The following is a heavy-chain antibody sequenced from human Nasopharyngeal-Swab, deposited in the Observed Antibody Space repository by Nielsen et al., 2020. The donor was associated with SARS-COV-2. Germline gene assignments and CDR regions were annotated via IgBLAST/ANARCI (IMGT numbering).Heavy chain of an antibody. D-gene: IGHD2-21*02. J-gene: IGHJ3*02. CDR1: GCTFSSYA. CDR2: IIPIFGTA. V-gene: IGHV1-69*06. Sequence: SVKVSCKASGCTFSSYAISWVRQAPGQGLEWMGGIIPIFGTANYAQKFQGRVTITADKSTSTAYMELSSLRSEDTAVYYCARSHIVVVTDAFDIWGQGTMVTVSS. CDR3: ARSHIVVVTDAFDI.